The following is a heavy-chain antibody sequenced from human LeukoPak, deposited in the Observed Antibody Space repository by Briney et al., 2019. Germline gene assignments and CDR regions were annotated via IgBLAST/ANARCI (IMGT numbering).Heavy chain of an antibody. J-gene: IGHJ4*02. CDR3: ARTLYSSSSENYFDY. Sequence: SETLSLTCTVSGGSISSGSYYWGWIRQPPGKGLEWIGRIYYSGSTYYNPSLQSRVTISIDTSKNQFSLKLRSVTAADTAVYFCARTLYSSSSENYFDYWGQGTLVTVSS. CDR1: GGSISSGSYY. D-gene: IGHD6-6*01. CDR2: IYYSGST. V-gene: IGHV4-39*07.